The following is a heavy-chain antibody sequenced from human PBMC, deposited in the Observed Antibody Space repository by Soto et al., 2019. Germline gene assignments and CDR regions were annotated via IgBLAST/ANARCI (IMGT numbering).Heavy chain of an antibody. CDR2: IHDSGST. J-gene: IGHJ4*02. D-gene: IGHD6-19*01. V-gene: IGHV4-30-2*01. CDR1: GGSISGGGYF. CDR3: ARVGIAVAGTSVFDY. Sequence: SETLSLTCAVSGGSISGGGYFWSWIRHPPGKGLEWIGYIHDSGSTYYNPSLKSRVTISVDRSKNQFSVKLSSVTAADTAVYYCARVGIAVAGTSVFDYWGQGTLVTVSS.